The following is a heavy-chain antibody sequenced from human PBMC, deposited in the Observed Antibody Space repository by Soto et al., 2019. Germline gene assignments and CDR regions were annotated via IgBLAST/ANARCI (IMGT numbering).Heavy chain of an antibody. V-gene: IGHV3-30-3*01. CDR1: GFTFSSYA. CDR3: ATSSMGNTAMTSYYYYGMDV. Sequence: GGSLRLSCAASGFTFSSYAMHWVRQAPGKGLEWVAVISYDGSNKYYADSVKGRFTISRDNSKNTLYLQMNSLRAEDTAVYYCATSSMGNTAMTSYYYYGMDVWGQGTTVTVSS. J-gene: IGHJ6*02. D-gene: IGHD5-18*01. CDR2: ISYDGSNK.